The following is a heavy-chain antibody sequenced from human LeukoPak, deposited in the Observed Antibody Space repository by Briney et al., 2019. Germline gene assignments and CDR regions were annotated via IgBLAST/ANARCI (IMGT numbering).Heavy chain of an antibody. J-gene: IGHJ4*02. V-gene: IGHV3-23*01. CDR3: AKEPTYFYGSGSFSHYFDY. D-gene: IGHD3-10*01. CDR1: GFTFSSYS. CDR2: ISNSGGST. Sequence: GGSLRLSCAASGFTFSSYSMNWVRQAPGKGLEWVSSISNSGGSTYYADSVKGRFTISRDNSKNTLFLQMNSLRAEDTAAYYCAKEPTYFYGSGSFSHYFDYWGQGTLVTASS.